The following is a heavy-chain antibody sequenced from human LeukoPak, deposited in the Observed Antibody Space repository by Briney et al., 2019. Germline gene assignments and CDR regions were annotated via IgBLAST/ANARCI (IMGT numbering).Heavy chain of an antibody. CDR2: INPDSGAT. D-gene: IGHD2-15*01. Sequence: ASVKVSCKASGYTFTDYYVHWVRQAPGQGLEWLGWINPDSGATNFAQRFQGRVTMTRDTSVNTAHMGLNNLRSDDTAVYYCARDLCHGGSCFHFDSWGQGTLVTVSS. CDR3: ARDLCHGGSCFHFDS. J-gene: IGHJ4*02. CDR1: GYTFTDYY. V-gene: IGHV1-2*02.